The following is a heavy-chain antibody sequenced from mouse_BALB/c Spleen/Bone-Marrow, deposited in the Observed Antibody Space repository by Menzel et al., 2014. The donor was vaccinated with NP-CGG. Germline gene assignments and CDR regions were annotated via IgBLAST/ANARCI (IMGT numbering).Heavy chain of an antibody. D-gene: IGHD1-1*01. CDR2: IDPANVNT. Sequence: EVKVVESGAELVKPGASVKLSCTASGFNIKDTYMHWVKQRPEQGLEWIGRIDPANVNTKYDPKFQGKATITADTSSNTAYLQLSSLTPEDTAVYYCASYVYGYYFDYWGQGTTLTVSS. CDR3: ASYVYGYYFDY. CDR1: GFNIKDTY. V-gene: IGHV14-3*02. J-gene: IGHJ2*01.